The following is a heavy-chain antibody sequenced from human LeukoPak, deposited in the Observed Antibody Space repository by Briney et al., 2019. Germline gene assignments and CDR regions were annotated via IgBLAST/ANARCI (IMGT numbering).Heavy chain of an antibody. CDR3: ARGDYGEAFDY. CDR2: ICYTGNT. J-gene: IGHJ4*02. D-gene: IGHD4-17*01. CDR1: GGSISSTKTC. Sequence: PSETLSLTCAVSGGSISSTKTCGDWIRQPPGTGMEWIGTICYTGNTYYKPSLKSRVTISVDSSKNQFSLKLNSLIAADTAVYYCARGDYGEAFDYWGQGTLVTVSS. V-gene: IGHV4-39*01.